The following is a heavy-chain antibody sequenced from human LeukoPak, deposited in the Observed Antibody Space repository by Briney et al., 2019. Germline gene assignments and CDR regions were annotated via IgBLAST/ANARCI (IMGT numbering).Heavy chain of an antibody. D-gene: IGHD6-13*01. V-gene: IGHV1-69*05. CDR2: IIPIFGTA. J-gene: IGHJ5*02. CDR1: GGTFSSYA. Sequence: SVKISRKASGGTFSSYAISWVRQAPGQGLEWMGRIIPIFGTANYAQKFQGRVTITTDESTSTAYMELSSLRSEDTAVYYCARVPSSSDWFDPWGQGPLVTVSS. CDR3: ARVPSSSDWFDP.